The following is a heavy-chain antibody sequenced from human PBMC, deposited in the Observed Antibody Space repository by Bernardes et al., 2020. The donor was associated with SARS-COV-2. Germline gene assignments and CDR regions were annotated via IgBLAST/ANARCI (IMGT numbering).Heavy chain of an antibody. Sequence: SLRLSCAASGFTFSSSWFHWVRQAPGKGLVWVSRINPDGSSTNYADSVKGRFTISRDNAKNTLFLQMSSLRAEDTAMYYCARDLGYCTNGVCSPWGQGTLVTVSS. J-gene: IGHJ5*02. D-gene: IGHD2-8*01. CDR1: GFTFSSSW. CDR3: ARDLGYCTNGVCSP. CDR2: INPDGSST. V-gene: IGHV3-74*01.